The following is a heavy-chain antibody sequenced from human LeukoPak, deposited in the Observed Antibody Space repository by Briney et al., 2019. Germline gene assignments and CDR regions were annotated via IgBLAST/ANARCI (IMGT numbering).Heavy chain of an antibody. CDR1: GGSVNSYY. CDR2: IYTTGRT. Sequence: SETLSLTCSVSGGSVNSYYWSWIRQPPGKGLEWIGYIYTTGRTNYNPSLKSRVTISVDTSKNQFSLKLSSVPAADTAVYYCAKILGSGVWYGFDIWGQGTMATVSS. J-gene: IGHJ3*02. D-gene: IGHD7-27*01. CDR3: AKILGSGVWYGFDI. V-gene: IGHV4-4*09.